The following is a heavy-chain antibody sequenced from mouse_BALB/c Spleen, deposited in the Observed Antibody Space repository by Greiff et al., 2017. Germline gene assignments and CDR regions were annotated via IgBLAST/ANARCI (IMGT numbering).Heavy chain of an antibody. Sequence: DVMLVESGGGLVKPGGSLKLSCAASGFTFSSYAMSWVRQTPEKRLEWVASISSGGSTYYPDSVKGRFTISRDNARNILYLQMSSLRSEDTAMYYCARVLTGGFAYWGQGTLVTVSA. J-gene: IGHJ3*01. V-gene: IGHV5-6-5*01. CDR2: ISSGGST. CDR3: ARVLTGGFAY. CDR1: GFTFSSYA. D-gene: IGHD4-1*01.